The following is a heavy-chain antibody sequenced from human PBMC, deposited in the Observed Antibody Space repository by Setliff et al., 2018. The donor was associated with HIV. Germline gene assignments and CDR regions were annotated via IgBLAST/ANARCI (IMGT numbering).Heavy chain of an antibody. J-gene: IGHJ5*02. Sequence: SETLSLTCAVSNYSINSGYYWGWIRQPPGKGLEWIGSIYHSGSTYYNPPLKSRVTISVDTSKNQVSLRLTSVTAADTAVYYCARQSITIFGVVISGFDPWGQGTLVTV. CDR2: IYHSGST. CDR3: ARQSITIFGVVISGFDP. D-gene: IGHD3-3*01. CDR1: NYSINSGYY. V-gene: IGHV4-38-2*01.